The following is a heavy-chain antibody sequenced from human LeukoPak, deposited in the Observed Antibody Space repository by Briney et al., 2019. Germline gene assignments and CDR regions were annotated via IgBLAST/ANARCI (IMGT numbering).Heavy chain of an antibody. Sequence: GGSLRLSCAASGFTFSSYWMHWVRQAPGKGLVWVSRINSDGSSTSYADSVKGRFTISRDNAKNTLYLQMNSLRAEDTAVYYRARPYDILTPNWFNPWGQGTLVTVSS. CDR3: ARPYDILTPNWFNP. D-gene: IGHD3-9*01. CDR2: INSDGSST. V-gene: IGHV3-74*01. CDR1: GFTFSSYW. J-gene: IGHJ5*02.